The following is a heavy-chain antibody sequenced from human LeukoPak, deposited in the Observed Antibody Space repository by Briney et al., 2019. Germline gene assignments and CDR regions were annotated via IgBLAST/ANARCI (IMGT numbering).Heavy chain of an antibody. CDR3: ARDLGTMIVVGWYFDL. Sequence: GGSLRLSCAASGFTFSSYSMNWVRQAPGKGLEWVSYISSSSSTIYYADSVKGRFTISRDNAKNSLYLQMNSLRAEDTAVYYCARDLGTMIVVGWYFDLWGRGTLVTVSS. V-gene: IGHV3-48*01. CDR1: GFTFSSYS. J-gene: IGHJ2*01. D-gene: IGHD3-22*01. CDR2: ISSSSSTI.